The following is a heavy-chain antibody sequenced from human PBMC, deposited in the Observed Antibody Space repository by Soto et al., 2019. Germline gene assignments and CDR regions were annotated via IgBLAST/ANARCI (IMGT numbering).Heavy chain of an antibody. J-gene: IGHJ6*02. CDR1: GGSFSGYY. CDR2: INHSGST. V-gene: IGHV4-34*01. D-gene: IGHD3-9*01. CDR3: ARDVKLRYFRGHGMDV. Sequence: SETLSLTCAVYGGSFSGYYWSWIRQPPGKGLEWIGEINHSGSTNYNPSLKSRVTISVDTSKNQFSLKLSSVTAADTAVYYCARDVKLRYFRGHGMDVWGQGTTVTVS.